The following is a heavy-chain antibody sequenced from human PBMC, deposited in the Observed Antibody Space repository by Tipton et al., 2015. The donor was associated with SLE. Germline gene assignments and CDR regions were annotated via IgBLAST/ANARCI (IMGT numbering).Heavy chain of an antibody. Sequence: SLRLSCAASGFTFDDYAMHWVRQAPGKGLEWVSGISWNSGSIGYADSVKGRFTISRDNSKNTLYLQMNSLRAEDTAVYYCAKDLLVGATAPLGYWGQGTLVTVSS. CDR1: GFTFDDYA. D-gene: IGHD1-26*01. V-gene: IGHV3-9*01. CDR3: AKDLLVGATAPLGY. J-gene: IGHJ4*02. CDR2: ISWNSGSI.